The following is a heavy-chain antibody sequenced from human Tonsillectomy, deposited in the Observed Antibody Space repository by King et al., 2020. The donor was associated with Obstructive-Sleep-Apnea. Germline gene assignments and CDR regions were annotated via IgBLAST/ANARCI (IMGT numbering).Heavy chain of an antibody. CDR3: AKAGIAAATGFNWFDP. CDR2: ISGTVGST. D-gene: IGHD6-13*01. V-gene: IGHV3-23*04. CDR1: GFTFSSYA. Sequence: EVQLVESGGGLVQPGGSLRLSCAASGFTFSSYAMSWVRQAPGKGLYWGSTISGTVGSTYYADSVKVRFTISRDNSKNTLYLQMNSLRAEDTAVYYCAKAGIAAATGFNWFDPWGQGTLVTVSS. J-gene: IGHJ5*02.